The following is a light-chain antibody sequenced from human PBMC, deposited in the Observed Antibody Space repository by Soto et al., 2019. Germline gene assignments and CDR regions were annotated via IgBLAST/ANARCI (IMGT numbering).Light chain of an antibody. CDR2: EVN. Sequence: QSALTQPASVSGSPGQSITISCTGSNSDVGAYNYVSWYQQHLGKAPKLIIYEVNNRPSGVSHRFSGSKSGNTASLTISGLQADDEADYYCASYTISSTRVFGGGTKLTVL. J-gene: IGLJ3*02. CDR3: ASYTISSTRV. V-gene: IGLV2-14*01. CDR1: NSDVGAYNY.